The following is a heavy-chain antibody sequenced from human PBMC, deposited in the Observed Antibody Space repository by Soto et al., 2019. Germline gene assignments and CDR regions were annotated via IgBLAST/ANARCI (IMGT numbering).Heavy chain of an antibody. CDR1: GYTFTNYW. J-gene: IGHJ6*02. V-gene: IGHV5-51*04. CDR3: AASIFYYGMDV. Sequence: GEALKISCKGSGYTFTNYWIGWVRQMRWKSLDWMDIIYPHNSDAKYTPSFNAQVTIAAVKPITTTSLQWSILKSSDTAIYYFAASIFYYGMDVWGQGTTVTVSS. CDR2: IYPHNSDA.